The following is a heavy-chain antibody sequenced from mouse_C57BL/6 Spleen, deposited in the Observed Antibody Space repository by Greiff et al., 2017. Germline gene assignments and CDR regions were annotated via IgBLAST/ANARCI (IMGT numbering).Heavy chain of an antibody. CDR1: GFTFSDYG. V-gene: IGHV5-17*01. D-gene: IGHD2-2*01. Sequence: EVKLMESGGGLVKPGGSLKLSCAASGFTFSDYGMHWVRQAPEKGLEWVAYISSGSSTIYYADTVKGRFTISRDNAKNTLFLQMTSLRSEDTAMYYCARRPGGYDVGDYFDYWGQGTTLTVSS. CDR3: ARRPGGYDVGDYFDY. J-gene: IGHJ2*01. CDR2: ISSGSSTI.